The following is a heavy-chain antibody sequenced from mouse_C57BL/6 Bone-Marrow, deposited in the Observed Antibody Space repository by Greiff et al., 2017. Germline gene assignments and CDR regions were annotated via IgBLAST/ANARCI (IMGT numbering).Heavy chain of an antibody. CDR2: IWTGGGT. CDR3: AKHSNLYYYAMDY. V-gene: IGHV2-9-1*01. D-gene: IGHD2-5*01. Sequence: QVQLQQSGPGLVAPSQSLSITCTVSGFSLTSYAISWVRQPPGKGLEWLGVIWTGGGTNYNSALKSRLSISKDNSKSQVFLKMNSLQTDDTARYYCAKHSNLYYYAMDYWGQGTSVTVSS. CDR1: GFSLTSYA. J-gene: IGHJ4*01.